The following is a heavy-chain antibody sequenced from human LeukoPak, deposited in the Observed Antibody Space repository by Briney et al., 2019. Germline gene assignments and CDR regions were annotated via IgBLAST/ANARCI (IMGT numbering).Heavy chain of an antibody. Sequence: ASVKVSCKASGGTFSSYAISWVRRAPGQGLEWMGGIIPIFGTANYAQKFQGRVTITADESTSTAYMELSSLRSEDTAVYYCARVGYSGSAYYYYMDVWGKGTTFTVSS. J-gene: IGHJ6*03. CDR2: IIPIFGTA. CDR1: GGTFSSYA. V-gene: IGHV1-69*13. CDR3: ARVGYSGSAYYYYMDV. D-gene: IGHD1-26*01.